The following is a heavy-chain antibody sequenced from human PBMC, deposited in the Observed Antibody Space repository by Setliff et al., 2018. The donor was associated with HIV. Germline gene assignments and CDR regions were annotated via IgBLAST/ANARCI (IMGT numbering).Heavy chain of an antibody. V-gene: IGHV4-4*07. D-gene: IGHD2-15*01. CDR2: IYTSGST. J-gene: IGHJ4*02. CDR1: GGAISSYY. CDR3: ARSVPRYCSGGSCYPPLFDY. Sequence: PSETLSLTCTVSGGAISSYYWSWIRQPAGKGLEWIGRIYTSGSTYYNPSLKSRVTISVDTSKNQFSLKLSSVTAADTAVYYCARSVPRYCSGGSCYPPLFDYWGQGTLVTVSS.